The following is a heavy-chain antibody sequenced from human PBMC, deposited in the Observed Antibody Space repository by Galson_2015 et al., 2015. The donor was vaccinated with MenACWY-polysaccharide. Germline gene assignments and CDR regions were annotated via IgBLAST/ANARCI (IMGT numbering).Heavy chain of an antibody. D-gene: IGHD3-9*01. Sequence: SVKVSCKASGYTFTSYDINWVRQATGQGLGWMGWMSPKSGYKGYAQKIQDRVTMTSDTSRSTAYMELSGLRSEDTAVYYCARVNGDIYYWGQGTLVTVSS. J-gene: IGHJ4*02. CDR2: MSPKSGYK. CDR1: GYTFTSYD. CDR3: ARVNGDIYY. V-gene: IGHV1-8*01.